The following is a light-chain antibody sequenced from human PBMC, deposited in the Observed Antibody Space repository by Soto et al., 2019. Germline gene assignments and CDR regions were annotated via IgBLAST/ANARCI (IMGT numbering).Light chain of an antibody. CDR3: CSYAGTYTWV. Sequence: QSALTQPRSVSGSPGQSVTISCTGTSSNVGGYNYVSWYQQHPGKAPKLILYDVTKRPSGVPDRLSGSKSGNTASLTISGLQAEDEAGYYCCSYAGTYTWVFDGGTKLTVL. CDR1: SSNVGGYNY. CDR2: DVT. V-gene: IGLV2-11*01. J-gene: IGLJ3*02.